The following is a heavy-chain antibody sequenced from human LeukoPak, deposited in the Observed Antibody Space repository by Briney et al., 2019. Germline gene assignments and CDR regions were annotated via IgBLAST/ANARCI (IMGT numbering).Heavy chain of an antibody. J-gene: IGHJ4*02. CDR1: GFTFSGSA. Sequence: GGSLRLSCAASGFTFSGSAMHWVRQAPGKGLEWVSSISSSSSYIYYADSVKGRFTISRDNAKNSLYLQMNSLRAEDTAVYYCPVYAYSSGWSYWGQGTLVTVSS. CDR2: ISSSSSYI. D-gene: IGHD6-19*01. CDR3: PVYAYSSGWSY. V-gene: IGHV3-21*01.